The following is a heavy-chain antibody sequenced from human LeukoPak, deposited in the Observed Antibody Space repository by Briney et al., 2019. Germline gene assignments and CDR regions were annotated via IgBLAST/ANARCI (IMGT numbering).Heavy chain of an antibody. Sequence: SETLSLTCTVSGGSISSSSYYWSWIRQPPGKGLEWIGYIYYSGSTNYNPSLKSRVTISVDTSKNQFSLKLSSVTAADTAVYYCARDRSGYSYGQSYWYFDLWGRGTLVTVSS. V-gene: IGHV4-61*01. CDR2: IYYSGST. D-gene: IGHD5-18*01. CDR1: GGSISSSSYY. CDR3: ARDRSGYSYGQSYWYFDL. J-gene: IGHJ2*01.